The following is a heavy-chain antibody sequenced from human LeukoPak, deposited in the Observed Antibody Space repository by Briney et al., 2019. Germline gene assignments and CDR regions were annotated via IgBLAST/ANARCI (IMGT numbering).Heavy chain of an antibody. CDR1: GYTFTSYA. D-gene: IGHD6-19*01. CDR3: AREPGIAVAGTKRGNQPSGGGVYYGMDV. V-gene: IGHV1-3*01. J-gene: IGHJ6*02. CDR2: INAGNGNT. Sequence: ASVKVSCKASGYTFTSYAMHWVRQAPGQRLEWMGWINAGNGNTKYSQKFQGRVTITRDTSASTAYMELSSLRSEDTAVYYCAREPGIAVAGTKRGNQPSGGGVYYGMDVWGQGTTVTVSS.